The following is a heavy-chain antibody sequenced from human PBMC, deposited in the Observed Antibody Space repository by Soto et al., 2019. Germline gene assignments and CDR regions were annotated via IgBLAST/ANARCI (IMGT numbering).Heavy chain of an antibody. CDR3: ARPFYGGYNTADAFDI. CDR2: IDATDYYT. V-gene: IGHV5-10-1*01. Sequence: PGESLKISCKGSGFSFGNYWISWVRQMPGKGLEWMGRIDATDYYTNYSPSFQGHVTISADTSLSTAYLHWSSLKASDTAMYYCARPFYGGYNTADAFDIWGQGTMVTVSS. D-gene: IGHD6-25*01. CDR1: GFSFGNYW. J-gene: IGHJ3*02.